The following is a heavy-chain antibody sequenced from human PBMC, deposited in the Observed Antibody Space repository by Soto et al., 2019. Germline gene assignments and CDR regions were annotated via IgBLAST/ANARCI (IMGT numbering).Heavy chain of an antibody. CDR2: ITAIFGAA. CDR1: GGTFSSYG. D-gene: IGHD1-7*01. Sequence: QVQLVQSGAEVKKPGSSVKVSCKASGGTFSSYGISWVRQAPGQGLEWMGGITAIFGAANYAPKFQGRVTITAAESTSTAYMEMNSLRSEDSAVYYCARSEAVRSEAGTTVVGPNNWLDPWGQGTLVTVSA. J-gene: IGHJ5*02. V-gene: IGHV1-69*01. CDR3: ARSEAVRSEAGTTVVGPNNWLDP.